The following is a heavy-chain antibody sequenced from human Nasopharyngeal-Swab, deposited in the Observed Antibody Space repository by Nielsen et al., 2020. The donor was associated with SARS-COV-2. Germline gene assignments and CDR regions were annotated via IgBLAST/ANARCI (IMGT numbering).Heavy chain of an antibody. CDR2: IKSKANSYAT. V-gene: IGHV3-73*01. CDR1: EFTFSGFA. CDR3: TRSGAYSSGWFLGDY. D-gene: IGHD6-19*01. J-gene: IGHJ4*02. Sequence: GGSLRLSCAASEFTFSGFAMHWVRQASGKGLEWVGHIKSKANSYATTYAASVKGRFTISRDDSKNTAFLQMNSLETEDTAVYYCTRSGAYSSGWFLGDYWGQGTPVTVSS.